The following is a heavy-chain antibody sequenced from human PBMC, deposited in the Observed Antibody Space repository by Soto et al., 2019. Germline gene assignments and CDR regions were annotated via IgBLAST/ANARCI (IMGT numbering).Heavy chain of an antibody. CDR1: GFTFSSYA. J-gene: IGHJ6*02. CDR2: ISGSGGST. Sequence: GGSLRLSCAASGFTFSSYAMSWVRQAPGKGLEWVSAISGSGGSTYYADSVKGRFTISRDNSKNTLYLQMNSLRAEDTAVYYCAKEANYYDSSGYYYGSGMDVWGQGTTVTVSS. CDR3: AKEANYYDSSGYYYGSGMDV. D-gene: IGHD3-22*01. V-gene: IGHV3-23*01.